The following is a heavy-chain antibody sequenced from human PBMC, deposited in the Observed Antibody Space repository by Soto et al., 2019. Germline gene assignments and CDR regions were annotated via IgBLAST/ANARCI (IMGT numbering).Heavy chain of an antibody. CDR2: IWCGGSNK. J-gene: IGHJ1*01. D-gene: IGHD6-19*01. Sequence: QVQLVESGGGVVQPGRSLRLSCAASGFTFSSYGMHWVRQAPGKGLEWVAVIWCGGSNKYYEDSVKGRFTISRDNSKNTLYLQMNSLRAEDTAVYYCARDSDSSGRLAEYFQHWGQGTLVTVSS. CDR1: GFTFSSYG. V-gene: IGHV3-33*01. CDR3: ARDSDSSGRLAEYFQH.